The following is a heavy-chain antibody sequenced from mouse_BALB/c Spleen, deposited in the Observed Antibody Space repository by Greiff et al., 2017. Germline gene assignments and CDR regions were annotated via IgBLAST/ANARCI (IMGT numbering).Heavy chain of an antibody. V-gene: IGHV3-8*02. Sequence: EVKVEESGPSLVKPSQTLSLTCSVTGDSITSGYWNWVRKFPGNKLEYMGYISYSGSTYYNPSLKSRISITRDTSKNQYYLQLNSVTTEDTATYYCARCYGSSFWYFDVWGAGTTVTVSS. CDR3: ARCYGSSFWYFDV. CDR2: ISYSGST. CDR1: GDSITSGY. D-gene: IGHD1-1*01. J-gene: IGHJ1*01.